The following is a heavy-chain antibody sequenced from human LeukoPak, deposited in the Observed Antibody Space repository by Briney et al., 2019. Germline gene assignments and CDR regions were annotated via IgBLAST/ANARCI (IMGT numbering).Heavy chain of an antibody. V-gene: IGHV4-30-4*08. Sequence: TSETLSLTCTVSGGSISSGDYYWSWIRQPPGKGLEWIGYIYYSGSTYYNPSLKSRVTISVDTSKNQFSLKLSSVTAADTAVYYCASGLTYYYDSSRFDYWGQETLVTVSS. CDR1: GGSISSGDYY. D-gene: IGHD3-22*01. J-gene: IGHJ4*02. CDR3: ASGLTYYYDSSRFDY. CDR2: IYYSGST.